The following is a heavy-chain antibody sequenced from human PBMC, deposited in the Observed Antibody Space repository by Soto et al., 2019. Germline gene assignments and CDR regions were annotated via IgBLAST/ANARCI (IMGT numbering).Heavy chain of an antibody. CDR2: IGTTGGDT. V-gene: IGHV3-23*01. Sequence: EVQLLESGGGLVQPGGSLRLSCAASGFTFSIYPMSWVRQTPEQGLEWVSTIGTTGGDTYYADSVRGRSTISRDDSKHTLHLQMSSLRSDESAVYYCAKSRVHSGRGYSDPWGRAALVPVSS. J-gene: IGHJ2*01. CDR1: GFTFSIYP. CDR3: AKSRVHSGRGYSDP. D-gene: IGHD6-25*01.